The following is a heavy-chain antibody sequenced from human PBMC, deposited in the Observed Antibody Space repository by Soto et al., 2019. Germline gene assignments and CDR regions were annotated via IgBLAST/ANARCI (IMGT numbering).Heavy chain of an antibody. D-gene: IGHD3-22*01. CDR1: GGSFSGYY. CDR3: ASGGYYDSSDPRFDY. CDR2: INHSGST. Sequence: SETLSLTCAVYGGSFSGYYWSWIRQPPGKGLEWIGEINHSGSTNYNPSLKSRVTISVDTSKNQFSLKLSSVTAADTAVYYCASGGYYDSSDPRFDYWGQGTLVTVSS. J-gene: IGHJ4*02. V-gene: IGHV4-34*01.